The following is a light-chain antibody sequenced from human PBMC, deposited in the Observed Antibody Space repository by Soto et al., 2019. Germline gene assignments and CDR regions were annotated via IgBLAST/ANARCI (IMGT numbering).Light chain of an antibody. CDR3: EQYNSYSRYT. CDR1: QSISSW. CDR2: DAS. Sequence: DIQMTQSPTTLSASVGDRVNITCRASQSISSWLAWYQQKPGKAPKLLIYDASSLESGVPSRFSGSGSGTEFALTISSLQPDDFATYYCEQYNSYSRYTFGQGTKLEIK. V-gene: IGKV1-5*01. J-gene: IGKJ2*01.